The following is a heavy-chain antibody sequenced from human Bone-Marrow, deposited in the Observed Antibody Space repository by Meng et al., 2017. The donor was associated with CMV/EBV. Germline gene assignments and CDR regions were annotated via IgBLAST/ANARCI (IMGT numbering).Heavy chain of an antibody. CDR3: ARDLITEGGYYLDY. CDR1: GYTFTSYD. J-gene: IGHJ4*02. Sequence: ASVKVSCKASGYTFTSYDINWVRQATGQGLEWMGWMNPNSGNTGYAQKFQGRVTITRNTSISTAYMELSSLRSEDTAVYYCARDLITEGGYYLDYWGQGTLVTVSS. D-gene: IGHD3-3*01. CDR2: MNPNSGNT. V-gene: IGHV1-8*03.